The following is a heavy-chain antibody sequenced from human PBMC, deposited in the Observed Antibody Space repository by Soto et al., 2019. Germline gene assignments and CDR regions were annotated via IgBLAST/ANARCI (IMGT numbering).Heavy chain of an antibody. V-gene: IGHV3-33*01. D-gene: IGHD2-21*01. CDR1: GFIFGGNG. CDR2: IWFDGSQQ. Sequence: QVQLVESGGGVVQPGRSLRLSCAASGFIFGGNGMHWVRQAPGKGLEWVAMIWFDGSQQRYADSVQGRFIISRDKSKSRLDLEMNSLRVEDTAVYYCARDIGDNAYFEWGQGTLVTVSS. CDR3: ARDIGDNAYFE. J-gene: IGHJ4*02.